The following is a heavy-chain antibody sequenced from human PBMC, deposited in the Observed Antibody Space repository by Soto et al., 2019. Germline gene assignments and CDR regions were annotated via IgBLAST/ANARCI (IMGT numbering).Heavy chain of an antibody. D-gene: IGHD5-12*01. CDR3: ARPGMATMSDAFDI. V-gene: IGHV1-69*13. Sequence: SVKXSCKASGGTFSSYAISWVRQALGQGLEWMGGIIPIFGTANYAQKFQGRVTITADESTSTAYMELSSLRSEDTAVYYCARPGMATMSDAFDIWGQGTMVTVSS. CDR2: IIPIFGTA. J-gene: IGHJ3*02. CDR1: GGTFSSYA.